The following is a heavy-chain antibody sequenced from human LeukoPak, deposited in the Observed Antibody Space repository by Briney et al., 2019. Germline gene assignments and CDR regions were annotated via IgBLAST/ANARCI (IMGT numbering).Heavy chain of an antibody. CDR1: GFSLSGYT. Sequence: GGSLRLSCAASGFSLSGYTMTWVRQAPGKGLEWVSSISHSSDYTYYADSVKGRCTISRDDTWNSVYLQMNRLRGEDTAVYFCASLDVDGRGVYFGKWGQGTLVTVSS. CDR3: ASLDVDGRGVYFGK. V-gene: IGHV3-21*01. CDR2: ISHSSDYT. J-gene: IGHJ4*02. D-gene: IGHD3-22*01.